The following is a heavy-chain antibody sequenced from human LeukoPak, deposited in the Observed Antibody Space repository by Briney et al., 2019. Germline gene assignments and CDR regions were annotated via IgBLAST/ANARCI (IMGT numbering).Heavy chain of an antibody. Sequence: GGSLRLSCAASGFPFSSYGMHWVRQAPGKGLEWVAVISSDGSIDYYADSVRGRFTVSRDNSKNTMYLQVNSLRAEDTAVFYCVRDLVDPADYWGQGTLVTVSS. CDR2: ISSDGSID. J-gene: IGHJ4*02. CDR3: VRDLVDPADY. V-gene: IGHV3-30*03. CDR1: GFPFSSYG. D-gene: IGHD2-8*02.